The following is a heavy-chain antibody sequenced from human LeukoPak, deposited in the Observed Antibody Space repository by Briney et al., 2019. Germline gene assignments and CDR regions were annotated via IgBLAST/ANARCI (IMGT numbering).Heavy chain of an antibody. D-gene: IGHD3-10*02. Sequence: SETLSLTCSVSGGSTSDYYWNWIRQPAGQGLEWLGRIYYTGNTAYNPSLESRLTTSLDTAKNQFSLKVTSVTAADTAVYYCARGGTLFTYFDSWGQGTLVTVSS. J-gene: IGHJ4*02. CDR2: IYYTGNT. V-gene: IGHV4-4*07. CDR1: GGSTSDYY. CDR3: ARGGTLFTYFDS.